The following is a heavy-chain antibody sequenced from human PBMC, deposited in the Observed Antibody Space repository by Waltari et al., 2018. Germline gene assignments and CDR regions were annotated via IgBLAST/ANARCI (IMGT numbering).Heavy chain of an antibody. Sequence: QVQLVESGGGVVQPGGSLRLSCAASGFPFSTYGMHWVRQAPGKGLEWVAFIRSDGTNKYFADSVKGRFTISRDNSKNTLSLQMNSLRPEDTAVYYCARFGDAFDVWGQGTMVTVSS. D-gene: IGHD3-10*01. CDR1: GFPFSTYG. CDR2: IRSDGTNK. V-gene: IGHV3-30*02. J-gene: IGHJ3*01. CDR3: ARFGDAFDV.